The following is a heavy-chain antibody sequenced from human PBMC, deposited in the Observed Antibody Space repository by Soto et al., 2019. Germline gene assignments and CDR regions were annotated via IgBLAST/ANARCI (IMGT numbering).Heavy chain of an antibody. J-gene: IGHJ6*02. D-gene: IGHD4-17*01. Sequence: PSETLSLTCTVSGGSISSYYWSWIRQPPGEGLEWIGYIYYSGSTNYNPSLKSRVTISVDTSKNQFSLKLSSVTAADTAVYYCARAFGLNYGDFDYYYYYGMDVWGQGTTVTVSS. CDR1: GGSISSYY. CDR3: ARAFGLNYGDFDYYYYYGMDV. CDR2: IYYSGST. V-gene: IGHV4-59*01.